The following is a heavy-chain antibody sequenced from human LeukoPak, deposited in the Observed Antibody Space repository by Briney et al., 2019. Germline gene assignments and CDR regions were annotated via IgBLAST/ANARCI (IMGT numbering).Heavy chain of an antibody. V-gene: IGHV4-34*01. J-gene: IGHJ3*02. CDR2: INYSGST. D-gene: IGHD6-19*01. CDR3: AREGSIAVAHDAFDI. CDR1: GGSFSGYY. Sequence: KPSETLSLTCAVYGGSFSGYYWGWIRQPPGKGLEWIGEINYSGSTNYNPSLKSRVTISVATSKNQFSLKLSSVTAAATAVYYCAREGSIAVAHDAFDIWGQGTMVTVSS.